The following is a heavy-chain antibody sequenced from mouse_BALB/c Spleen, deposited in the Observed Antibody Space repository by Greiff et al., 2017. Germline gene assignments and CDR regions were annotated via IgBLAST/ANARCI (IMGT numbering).Heavy chain of an antibody. CDR1: GYSITSGYY. V-gene: IGHV3-6*02. CDR3: ASSMITPRSWFAY. J-gene: IGHJ3*01. D-gene: IGHD2-4*01. Sequence: EVKLQESGPGLVKPSQSLSLTCSVTGYSITSGYYWNWIRQFPGNKLEWMGYISYDGSNNYNPSLKNRISITRDTSKNQFFLKLNSVTTEDTATYYCASSMITPRSWFAYWGQGTLVTVSA. CDR2: ISYDGSN.